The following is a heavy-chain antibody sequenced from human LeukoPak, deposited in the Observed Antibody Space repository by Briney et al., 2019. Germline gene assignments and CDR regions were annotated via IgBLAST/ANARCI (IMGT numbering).Heavy chain of an antibody. CDR2: VYYSGST. V-gene: IGHV4-59*08. CDR3: ARHRTSGWGLDY. D-gene: IGHD6-19*01. Sequence: SETLSLTCTVSGGSISSYSWSWIRQPPGEGLEWIGFVYYSGSTNYNPSLKSRVTISVDTSKNQFSLKVNSVTAADTAVYYCARHRTSGWGLDYWGQGTLVTVSS. J-gene: IGHJ4*02. CDR1: GGSISSYS.